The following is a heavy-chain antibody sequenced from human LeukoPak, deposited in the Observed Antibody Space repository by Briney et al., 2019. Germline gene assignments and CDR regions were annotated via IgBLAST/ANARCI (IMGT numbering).Heavy chain of an antibody. D-gene: IGHD1-7*01. J-gene: IGHJ3*02. V-gene: IGHV3-7*01. CDR3: ARDEITGTADAFDI. CDR2: IKQDGSEK. CDR1: GFTFSSYW. Sequence: PGGSLRLSCAASGFTFSSYWMSWVRQAPGKGLEWVANIKQDGSEKYYVDSVKGRFTISRDNAKNSLYPQMNSLRAEDTAVYYCARDEITGTADAFDIWGQGTMVTVSS.